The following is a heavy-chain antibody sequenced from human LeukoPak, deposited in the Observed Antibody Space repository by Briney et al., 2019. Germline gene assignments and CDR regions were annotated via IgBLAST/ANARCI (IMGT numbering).Heavy chain of an antibody. CDR1: GGSISSYY. CDR2: IYYSGST. D-gene: IGHD2/OR15-2a*01. Sequence: SETLSLTCTVSGGSISSYYWSWIRQPPGKGLEWIGYIYYSGSTNYNPSLKSRVTISVDTSKNQFSLKLSSVAAADTAVYYCARDMTLYDSMEGWFDPWGQGTLVTVSS. CDR3: ARDMTLYDSMEGWFDP. J-gene: IGHJ5*02. V-gene: IGHV4-59*01.